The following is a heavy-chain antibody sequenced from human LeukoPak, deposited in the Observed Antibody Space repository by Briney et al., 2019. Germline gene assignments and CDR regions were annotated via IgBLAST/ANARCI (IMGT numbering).Heavy chain of an antibody. J-gene: IGHJ4*02. CDR1: GGTFSSYA. V-gene: IGHV1-69*13. D-gene: IGHD6-13*01. CDR3: ARDRAGYSSSWYDY. Sequence: ASVKVSCKASGGTFSSYAISWVRQAPGQGLEWMGGIIPIFGTANYAQKFQGRVTITADESTSTAYMELSSLRSEDTAAYYCARDRAGYSSSWYDYWGQGTQVTVSS. CDR2: IIPIFGTA.